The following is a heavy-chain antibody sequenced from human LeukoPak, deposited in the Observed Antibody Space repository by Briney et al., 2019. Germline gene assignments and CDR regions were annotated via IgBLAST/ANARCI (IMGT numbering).Heavy chain of an antibody. Sequence: GGSLRLSCAASGFTFSSYGIHWVRQAPGKGLEWVAAISNDGNNKYYADSAKGRFTISRDNSKNTLYLQMNSLRAEDTAVYCCAKEIYFGSGSYPDYWGQGTLVIVSS. D-gene: IGHD3-10*01. CDR3: AKEIYFGSGSYPDY. CDR2: ISNDGNNK. J-gene: IGHJ4*02. CDR1: GFTFSSYG. V-gene: IGHV3-30*18.